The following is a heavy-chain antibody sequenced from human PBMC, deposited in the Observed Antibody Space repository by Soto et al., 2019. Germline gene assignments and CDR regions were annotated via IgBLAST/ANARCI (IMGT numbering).Heavy chain of an antibody. Sequence: SETLSLTCAVSGGSISSGHWWSWVRQPPGKGLEWIGEIYHSGSTNYNPSLKSRVTISVDKSKNHFSLKASDTAMYYCARTAAAGKYYYGMDVWGQGTTVTVPS. CDR1: GGSISSGHW. V-gene: IGHV4-4*02. J-gene: IGHJ6*02. CDR3: ARTAAAGKYYYGMDV. CDR2: IYHSGST. D-gene: IGHD6-13*01.